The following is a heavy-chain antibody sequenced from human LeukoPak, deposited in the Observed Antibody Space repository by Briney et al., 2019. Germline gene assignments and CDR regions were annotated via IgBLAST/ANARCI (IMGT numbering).Heavy chain of an antibody. Sequence: GGSLRLSCAASGFTFSSYSMNWVRQAPGKGLEWVSYISSSGSSIFCADSVRGRFTVSRDNGKNSLYLQMNSLRDDDTAVYYCARSSGYQVPPGYWGQGTLVTVSS. CDR2: ISSSGSSI. CDR3: ARSSGYQVPPGY. CDR1: GFTFSSYS. D-gene: IGHD2-2*01. V-gene: IGHV3-48*02. J-gene: IGHJ4*02.